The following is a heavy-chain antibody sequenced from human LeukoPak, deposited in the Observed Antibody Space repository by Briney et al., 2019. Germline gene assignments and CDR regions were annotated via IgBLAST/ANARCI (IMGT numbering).Heavy chain of an antibody. J-gene: IGHJ3*02. CDR2: IYPGDSDT. Sequence: GESLKISCKGSGYSFTSYWIGWVRQMPGKGLEWMGIIYPGDSDTRYSPSFQGQVTISADKSISTAYLQWSSLKASDTAMYYCARPDIAAAGPNAFDIWGQGTMVTVSS. CDR1: GYSFTSYW. CDR3: ARPDIAAAGPNAFDI. V-gene: IGHV5-51*01. D-gene: IGHD6-13*01.